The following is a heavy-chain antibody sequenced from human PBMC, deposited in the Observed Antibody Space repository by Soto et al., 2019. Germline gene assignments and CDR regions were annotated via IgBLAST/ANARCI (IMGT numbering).Heavy chain of an antibody. J-gene: IGHJ6*02. CDR1: GYTFTSYY. V-gene: IGHV1-46*01. Sequence: AASVKVSCKASGYTFTSYYMHWVRQAPGQGLEWMGIINPSGGSTSYAQKFQGRVTMTRDTSTSTVYMELSSLRSEDTAVYYCARDVVGSPHYYYYYGMDVWGQGTTVTVSS. CDR3: ARDVVGSPHYYYYYGMDV. CDR2: INPSGGST. D-gene: IGHD2-15*01.